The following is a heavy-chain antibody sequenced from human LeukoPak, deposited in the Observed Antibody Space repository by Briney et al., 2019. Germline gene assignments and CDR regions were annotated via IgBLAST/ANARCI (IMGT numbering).Heavy chain of an antibody. J-gene: IGHJ4*02. CDR3: ARAGGYCGRISCPYYFDY. V-gene: IGHV1-8*02. CDR1: GYTFTSYG. D-gene: IGHD2-15*01. Sequence: GASVKVPCKASGYTFTSYGISWVRQATGQGLEWMGWMNPNSGNTGYAQKFQGRVTMTRNTSISTAYMELSSLRSEDTAVYYCARAGGYCGRISCPYYFDYWGQGSLVAVSS. CDR2: MNPNSGNT.